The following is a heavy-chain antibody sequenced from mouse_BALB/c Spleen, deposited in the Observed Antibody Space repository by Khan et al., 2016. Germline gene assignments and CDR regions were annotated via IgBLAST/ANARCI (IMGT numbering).Heavy chain of an antibody. CDR3: ARDYYCSSYSDY. CDR2: IRYSGST. D-gene: IGHD1-1*01. V-gene: IGHV3-2*02. CDR1: GYSITSDYA. J-gene: IGHJ2*01. Sequence: VQLKESGPGLVKPSQSLSLTCTVTGYSITSDYAWYWIRQFPGNKLEWMGFIRYSGSTNYNPTLQRSISITRDTSTNQFFLQFNSVTTQDTATYECARDYYCSSYSDYWGQGTTLTVSS.